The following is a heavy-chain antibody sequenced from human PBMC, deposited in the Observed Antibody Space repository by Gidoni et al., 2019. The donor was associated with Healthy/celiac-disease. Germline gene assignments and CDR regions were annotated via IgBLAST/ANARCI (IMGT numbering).Heavy chain of an antibody. CDR3: ARGRSSIAAAGLIDY. Sequence: QVQLQQWGAGLLKPSETLSLTCAVYGGSFSGYYWSWIRQPPGKGLEWFGEINHSGSTNYNPSLKSRVTISVDTSKNQFSLKLSSVTAADTAVYYCARGRSSIAAAGLIDYWGQGTLVTVSS. V-gene: IGHV4-34*01. CDR1: GGSFSGYY. CDR2: INHSGST. D-gene: IGHD6-13*01. J-gene: IGHJ4*02.